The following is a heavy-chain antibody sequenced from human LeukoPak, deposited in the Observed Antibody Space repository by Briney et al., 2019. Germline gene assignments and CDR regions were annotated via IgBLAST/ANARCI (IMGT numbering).Heavy chain of an antibody. Sequence: QAGGSLRLSCAASGFTFSSYGMSWVRQAPGKGLEWVSAISGSGGSTYYADSVKGRFTISRDNSKNTLYLQMNSLRAEDTAVYYCARDESGSYYYDRSGYYYQTLPDYWGQGTLVTVSS. V-gene: IGHV3-23*01. CDR1: GFTFSSYG. J-gene: IGHJ4*02. D-gene: IGHD3-22*01. CDR2: ISGSGGST. CDR3: ARDESGSYYYDRSGYYYQTLPDY.